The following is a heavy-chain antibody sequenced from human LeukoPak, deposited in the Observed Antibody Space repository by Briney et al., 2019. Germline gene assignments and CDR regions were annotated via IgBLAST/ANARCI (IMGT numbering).Heavy chain of an antibody. J-gene: IGHJ4*02. CDR1: GYTFTSYG. CDR3: ARRDYYDSPFDY. V-gene: IGHV1-18*01. CDR2: ISAYNGNT. Sequence: ASVKASCKASGYTFTSYGISWVRQAPGQGLEWMGWISAYNGNTNYAQKLQGRVTMTTDTSTSTAYMELRSLRSDDTAVYYCARRDYYDSPFDYWGQGTLVTVSS. D-gene: IGHD3-22*01.